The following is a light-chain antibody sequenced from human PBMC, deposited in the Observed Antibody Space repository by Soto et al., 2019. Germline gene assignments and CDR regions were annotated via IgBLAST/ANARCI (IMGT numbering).Light chain of an antibody. CDR2: AAS. CDR3: HQTNSFPIT. CDR1: QGISSW. V-gene: IGKV1-12*01. J-gene: IGKJ5*01. Sequence: DIHMTQSPSSVSASVGDRVTITLLASQGISSWLAWYQQKPGKAPKLLIYAASSLQSGVPSRFSGSGSGTQFTLTINNLQPEDFGTYFCHQTNSFPITFGQGTRLEIK.